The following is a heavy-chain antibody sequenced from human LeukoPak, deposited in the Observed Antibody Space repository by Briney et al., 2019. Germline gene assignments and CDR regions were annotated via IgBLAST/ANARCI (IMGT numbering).Heavy chain of an antibody. CDR1: GYAFSSYW. CDR3: ARQNDFSFDY. Sequence: GQSLQISSKGSGYAFSSYWIGCVRQMPGKGREWMGMIFSGNSGTRYSPSLQGQVTISVDTSIGTAYLQWSSLNAPDTAILCCARQNDFSFDYWGKETLVTVSS. CDR2: IFSGNSGT. D-gene: IGHD3-3*01. V-gene: IGHV5-51*01. J-gene: IGHJ4*02.